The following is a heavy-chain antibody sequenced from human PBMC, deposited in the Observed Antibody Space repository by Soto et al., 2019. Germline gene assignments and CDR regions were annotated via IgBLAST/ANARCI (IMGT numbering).Heavy chain of an antibody. J-gene: IGHJ1*01. CDR2: VKHIGIT. CDR3: ARKGALLIGDQGVYFQP. D-gene: IGHD4-17*01. CDR1: GGSFSGYY. Sequence: QVQLQQWGAGLLKPSETLSLTCAVYGGSFSGYYWSWIRQTPGKGLEWIGEVKHIGITNYSPSLKRRFTISADICSNQLSQKQSSVTVADTAIYYCARKGALLIGDQGVYFQPWGQGTPVTVSS. V-gene: IGHV4-34*01.